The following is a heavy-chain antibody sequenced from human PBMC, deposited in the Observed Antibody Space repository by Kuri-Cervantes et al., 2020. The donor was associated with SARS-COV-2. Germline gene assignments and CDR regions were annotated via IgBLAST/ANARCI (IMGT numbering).Heavy chain of an antibody. V-gene: IGHV4-4*07. CDR2: IYTSGST. CDR3: ARGMRYYGSGNSNGMDV. J-gene: IGHJ6*02. CDR1: GGSISSYY. Sequence: ESLKISCTVSGGSISSYYWSWIRQPAGKGLEWIGRIYTSGSTNYNPSLKSRVTMSVDTSKNQFSLKLSSVTAADTAVYYCARGMRYYGSGNSNGMDVWGQGTTVTVSS. D-gene: IGHD3-10*01.